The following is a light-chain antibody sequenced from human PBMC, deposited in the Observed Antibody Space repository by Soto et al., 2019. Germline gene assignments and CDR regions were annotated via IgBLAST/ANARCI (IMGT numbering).Light chain of an antibody. CDR2: DAS. CDR1: QSVSSY. Sequence: EIVLTQSPSTLSLSPGERATLSCRASQSVSSYLAWYQQKPGQAPRLLIYDASNRATGIPARFSGSGSGTEFTLTISSLQSEDFGTYYCQQLSTYPITFGQGTRLEIK. CDR3: QQLSTYPIT. J-gene: IGKJ5*01. V-gene: IGKV3-11*01.